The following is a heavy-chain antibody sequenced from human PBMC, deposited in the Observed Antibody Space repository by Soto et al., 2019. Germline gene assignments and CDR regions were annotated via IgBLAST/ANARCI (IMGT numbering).Heavy chain of an antibody. D-gene: IGHD6-13*01. V-gene: IGHV1-18*01. CDR3: ARDLAAGMIDY. CDR2: ISAHNGNT. J-gene: IGHJ4*02. Sequence: QVQLVQSGAEVKKPGASVKVSCKASGYTFTSYGISWVRQAPGQGLEWMGWISAHNGNTKYAQKVKGRVTMTTDTSTSTAYMERRSLRSDDTAVYYCARDLAAGMIDYWGQGTLVTVSS. CDR1: GYTFTSYG.